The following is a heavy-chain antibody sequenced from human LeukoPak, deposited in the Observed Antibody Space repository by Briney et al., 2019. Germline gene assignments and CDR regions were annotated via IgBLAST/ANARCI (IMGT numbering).Heavy chain of an antibody. J-gene: IGHJ5*02. V-gene: IGHV1-46*01. Sequence: GASVKVSCKASGYTFTSYYMHWVRQAPGQGLEWMGIINPSDGSTSYAQKFQGRVTMTRDTSTSTVYMELSSLRSEDTAVYYCARDLGGGGYDKGYCSGGSCFNNWFDPWGQGTLVTVSS. CDR2: INPSDGST. CDR1: GYTFTSYY. D-gene: IGHD2-15*01. CDR3: ARDLGGGGYDKGYCSGGSCFNNWFDP.